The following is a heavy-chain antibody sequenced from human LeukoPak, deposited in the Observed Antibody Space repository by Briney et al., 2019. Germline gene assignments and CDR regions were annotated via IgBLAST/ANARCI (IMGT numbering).Heavy chain of an antibody. CDR2: ISSSSSYI. CDR1: GFTFSSYS. Sequence: GESLRLSCAASGFTFSSYSMNWVRQAPGKGLEWVSSISSSSSYIYYADSVKGRFTISRDNAKNSLYLQMNSLRAEDTAVYYCARELVAAASYNWFDPWGQGTLVTVSS. CDR3: ARELVAAASYNWFDP. V-gene: IGHV3-21*01. D-gene: IGHD6-13*01. J-gene: IGHJ5*02.